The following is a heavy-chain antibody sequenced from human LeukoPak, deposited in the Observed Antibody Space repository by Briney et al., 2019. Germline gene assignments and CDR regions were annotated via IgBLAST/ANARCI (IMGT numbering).Heavy chain of an antibody. J-gene: IGHJ4*02. CDR3: AKDAYYYDSSGYYVY. V-gene: IGHV3-23*01. Sequence: GGSLRLSCAASGFTFSSYAMSWVRQAPGKGLEWVSAISGSGSSTYYADSVKGRFTISRDNSKNTLYLQMNSLRAEDTAVYYCAKDAYYYDSSGYYVYWGQGTLVTVSS. CDR2: ISGSGSST. CDR1: GFTFSSYA. D-gene: IGHD3-22*01.